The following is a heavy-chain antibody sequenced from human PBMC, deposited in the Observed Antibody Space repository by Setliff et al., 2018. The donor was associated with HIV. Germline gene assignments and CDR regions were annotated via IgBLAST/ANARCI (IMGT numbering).Heavy chain of an antibody. J-gene: IGHJ6*02. D-gene: IGHD5-18*01. CDR2: INHSGST. V-gene: IGHV4-34*01. CDR3: ARGLSVYSYANVYYYHGMDV. CDR1: GGSFSSYY. Sequence: PSETLSLTCAIYGGSFSSYYWTWIRQPPGKGLEWIGEINHSGSTNYNPSLKSRVTISVDRSKNQFSLKLSSVTAADTAVYYCARGLSVYSYANVYYYHGMDVWGQGTTVTVSS.